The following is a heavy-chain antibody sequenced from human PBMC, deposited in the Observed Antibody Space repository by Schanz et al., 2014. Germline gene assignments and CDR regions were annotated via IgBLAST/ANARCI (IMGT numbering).Heavy chain of an antibody. CDR2: IAYDGNNK. J-gene: IGHJ6*02. CDR3: AKDHFGHYDSSGCSDCYYYGMDV. Sequence: QVQLVESGGGVVQPGRSLRLSCAASGFTFRTYGMHWVRQAPGKGLEWVAVIAYDGNNKYYADSVKGRFTISRDNPKNTLFLQVNSLRAEDTAVYYCAKDHFGHYDSSGCSDCYYYGMDVWGQGTTVTVSS. CDR1: GFTFRTYG. V-gene: IGHV3-30*18. D-gene: IGHD3-22*01.